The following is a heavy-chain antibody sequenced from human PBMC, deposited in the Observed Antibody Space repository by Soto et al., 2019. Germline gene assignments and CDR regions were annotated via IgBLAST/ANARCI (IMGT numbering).Heavy chain of an antibody. CDR3: AGSRNILTERQYYYYYMDV. CDR1: GGSISSSSYY. Sequence: SETLSLTCTVSGGSISSSSYYWGWIRQPPGKGLEWIGSIYYSGSTYYNPSLKSRVTISVDTSKNQFSLKLSSVTAADTAVYYCAGSRNILTERQYYYYYMDVWGKGTTVTVSS. J-gene: IGHJ6*03. CDR2: IYYSGST. V-gene: IGHV4-39*07. D-gene: IGHD3-9*01.